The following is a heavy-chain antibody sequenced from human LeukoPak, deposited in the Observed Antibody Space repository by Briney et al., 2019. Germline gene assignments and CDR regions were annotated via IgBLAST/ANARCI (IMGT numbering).Heavy chain of an antibody. J-gene: IGHJ6*02. Sequence: GGSLRLSCAASGFTFSSYPMHWVRQAPGKGLEWVAVISYDGSEKHYADPVKGRFTISRDNSKNTLYLQMNSLRAEDTAVYYCAKEDPKYYYYGMDVWGQGTTVTVSS. CDR1: GFTFSSYP. CDR2: ISYDGSEK. CDR3: AKEDPKYYYYGMDV. V-gene: IGHV3-30-3*01.